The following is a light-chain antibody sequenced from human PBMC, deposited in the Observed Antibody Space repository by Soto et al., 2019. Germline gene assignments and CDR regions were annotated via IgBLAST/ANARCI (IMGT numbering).Light chain of an antibody. V-gene: IGLV2-14*01. CDR2: DVS. CDR1: SSDVGGYNY. CDR3: SSYTSSSTFYV. Sequence: QSVLTQRACVSGTPRQSITISCTGTSSDVGGYNYVSWYQQHPGKAPKLMIYDVSNRPSGVSNRFSGSKSGNTASLTISGLQAEDEADYYCSSYTSSSTFYVFGTGTKVTVL. J-gene: IGLJ1*01.